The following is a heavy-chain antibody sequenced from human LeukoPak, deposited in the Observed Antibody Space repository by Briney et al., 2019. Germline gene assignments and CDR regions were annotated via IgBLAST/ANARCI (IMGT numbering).Heavy chain of an antibody. J-gene: IGHJ3*02. CDR2: IKQDGSEK. D-gene: IGHD2-2*01. V-gene: IGHV3-7*03. CDR1: GFTFSSYS. Sequence: GGSLRLSCAASGFTFSSYSMSWVRQAPGKGLEWVANIKQDGSEKYYVDSVKGRFTISRDNSKNTLYLQMNSLRAEDTAVYYCAKDNTLGCSSTSCYPDPPDAFDIWGQGTMVTVSS. CDR3: AKDNTLGCSSTSCYPDPPDAFDI.